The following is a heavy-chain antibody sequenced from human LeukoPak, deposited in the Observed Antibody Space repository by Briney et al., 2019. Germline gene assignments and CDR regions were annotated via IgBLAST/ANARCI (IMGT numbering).Heavy chain of an antibody. CDR2: IVVGSGNT. D-gene: IGHD4-11*01. CDR1: GFTLSSSA. J-gene: IGHJ4*02. Sequence: ASVKVSCKASGFTLSSSAMQWVRQARGQRLEWIGWIVVGSGNTNSAQKFQERVTITRDMSTSTAYMELSSLRSEDTAVYYCATGSTADYWGQGTLVTVSS. V-gene: IGHV1-58*02. CDR3: ATGSTADY.